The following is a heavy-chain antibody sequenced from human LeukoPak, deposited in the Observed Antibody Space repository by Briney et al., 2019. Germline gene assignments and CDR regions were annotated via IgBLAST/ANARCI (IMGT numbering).Heavy chain of an antibody. D-gene: IGHD3-22*01. CDR1: GFTFSDYY. CDR2: ISSSGSTI. V-gene: IGHV3-11*01. J-gene: IGHJ4*02. CDR3: ARDGLDYDSGGSHFDY. Sequence: GGSLRLSCAASGFTFSDYYMSWIRQAPGKGLEWVSYISSSGSTIYYAHSVKGRFTISRDNAKNSLYLQMNSLRAEDTAVYYCARDGLDYDSGGSHFDYWGQGTLVTVSS.